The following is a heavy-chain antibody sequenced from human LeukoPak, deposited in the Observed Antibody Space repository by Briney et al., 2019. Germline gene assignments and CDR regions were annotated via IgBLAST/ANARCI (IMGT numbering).Heavy chain of an antibody. CDR2: ISYDGSNK. CDR3: ATPIVVVISRRNETFDY. Sequence: GRSLRLSCAASGFTFSSYAMHWVRQAPGKGLEWVAVISYDGSNKYYADSVKGRFTISRDNSKNTLYLQMNSLRAEDTAVYYCATPIVVVISRRNETFDYWGQGTLVTVSS. CDR1: GFTFSSYA. J-gene: IGHJ4*02. V-gene: IGHV3-30*01. D-gene: IGHD3-22*01.